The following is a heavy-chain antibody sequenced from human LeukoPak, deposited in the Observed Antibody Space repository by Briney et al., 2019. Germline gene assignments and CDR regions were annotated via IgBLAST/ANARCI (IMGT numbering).Heavy chain of an antibody. CDR1: GGSISSSNW. CDR3: ASGPDIGYYGSGRLTRLGGLDP. V-gene: IGHV4-4*02. CDR2: INHSGST. J-gene: IGHJ5*02. D-gene: IGHD3-10*01. Sequence: SETLSLTCAVSGGSISSSNWWSWVRQPPGKGLEWIGEINHSGSTNYNPSLKSRVTISVDTSKNQFSLKLSSVTAADTAVYYCASGPDIGYYGSGRLTRLGGLDPWGQGTLVTVSS.